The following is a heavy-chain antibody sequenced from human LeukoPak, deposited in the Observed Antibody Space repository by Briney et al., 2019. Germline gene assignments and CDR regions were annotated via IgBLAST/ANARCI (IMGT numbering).Heavy chain of an antibody. CDR1: GYTLTELS. D-gene: IGHD3-16*01. Sequence: ASVKVSCKVSGYTLTELSMHWVRQAPGKGLEWMGGFDPEDGETIYAQKFQGRVTMTEDTSTDTDYMELSSLRSEDTAVYYCATVGSPLYGMDVWGQGTTVTVSS. J-gene: IGHJ6*02. CDR2: FDPEDGET. V-gene: IGHV1-24*01. CDR3: ATVGSPLYGMDV.